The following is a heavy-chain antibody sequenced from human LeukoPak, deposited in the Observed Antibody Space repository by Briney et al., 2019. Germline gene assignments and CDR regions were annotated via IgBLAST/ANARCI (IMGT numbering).Heavy chain of an antibody. CDR1: GFTFGDYA. V-gene: IGHV3-49*04. Sequence: LAGGSLRLSCTVSGFTFGDYAINWVRQAPGKGLEWVGFIRSKAFGETAEYAASVKGRFTISRDDSKSTAYLQMNSLKTEDTAVYYCTRDRGSSTLGDYWGQGTLVTVSS. D-gene: IGHD7-27*01. CDR2: IRSKAFGETA. J-gene: IGHJ4*02. CDR3: TRDRGSSTLGDY.